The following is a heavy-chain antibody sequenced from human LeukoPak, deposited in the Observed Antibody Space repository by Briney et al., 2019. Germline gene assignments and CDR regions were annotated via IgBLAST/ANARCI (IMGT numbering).Heavy chain of an antibody. D-gene: IGHD3-9*01. CDR1: GFTFSSYS. CDR3: FSPPNYDILTGYYTWFDP. V-gene: IGHV3-21*04. Sequence: GGSLRLSCAASGFTFSSYSMNWVRQAPGKGLEWVSSISSSSSYIYYADSVKGRFTISRDNAKNSLYLQMNSLRAEDTAVYYCFSPPNYDILTGYYTWFDPWGQGTLVTVSS. J-gene: IGHJ5*02. CDR2: ISSSSSYI.